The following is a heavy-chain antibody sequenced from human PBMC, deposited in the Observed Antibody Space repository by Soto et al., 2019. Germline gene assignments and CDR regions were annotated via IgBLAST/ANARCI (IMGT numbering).Heavy chain of an antibody. J-gene: IGHJ5*02. D-gene: IGHD3-3*01. Sequence: PSETLSLTCAVYGGSFSGYYWSWIRQPPGKGLEWIGEINHSGSTNYNPSLKSRVTISVDTSKNQFSLKLSSVTAADTAVYYCARSDFWSGFFPSRFDPWGQGTLVTVYS. CDR2: INHSGST. CDR3: ARSDFWSGFFPSRFDP. V-gene: IGHV4-34*01. CDR1: GGSFSGYY.